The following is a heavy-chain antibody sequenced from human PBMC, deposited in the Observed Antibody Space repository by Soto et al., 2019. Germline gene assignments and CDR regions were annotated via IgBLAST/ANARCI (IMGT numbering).Heavy chain of an antibody. J-gene: IGHJ4*02. D-gene: IGHD3-22*01. CDR2: INHSGST. CDR1: GGSFSGYY. V-gene: IGHV4-34*01. Sequence: KPSETLSLTCAVYGGSFSGYYWSWIRQPPGKGLEWIGEINHSGSTNYNPSLKSRVTISVDTSKNQFSLKLSSVTAADTAVYYCARGVKYYYDSSGYAFDYWGQGTLVTVSS. CDR3: ARGVKYYYDSSGYAFDY.